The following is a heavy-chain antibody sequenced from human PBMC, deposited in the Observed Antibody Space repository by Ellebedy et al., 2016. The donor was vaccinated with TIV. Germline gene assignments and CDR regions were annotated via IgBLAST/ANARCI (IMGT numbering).Heavy chain of an antibody. J-gene: IGHJ6*02. CDR1: GYTFRNYA. Sequence: AASVKVSCKASGYTFRNYAISWVRQAPGQGLEWMGWISGYNGNTKYAQKLQGRVTMTTDTSTSTAYMELRSLRSDDTAVYYCAREGPTYYYYYGMDVWGQGTTLTVS. V-gene: IGHV1-18*01. CDR3: AREGPTYYYYYGMDV. CDR2: ISGYNGNT.